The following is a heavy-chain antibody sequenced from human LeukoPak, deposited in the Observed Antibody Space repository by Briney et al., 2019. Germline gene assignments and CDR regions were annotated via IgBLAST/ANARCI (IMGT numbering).Heavy chain of an antibody. CDR3: ARVEAARRGVTATRLNWFDP. J-gene: IGHJ5*02. D-gene: IGHD6-6*01. CDR1: GYTFTSYD. CDR2: MNPNSGNT. V-gene: IGHV1-8*01. Sequence: ASVKVSCKASGYTFTSYDINWVRQTTGQGLEWMGWMNPNSGNTGYAQKFQGRVTMTRNTSISTAYMELSSLRSEDTAVYYCARVEAARRGVTATRLNWFDPWGQGTLVTVSS.